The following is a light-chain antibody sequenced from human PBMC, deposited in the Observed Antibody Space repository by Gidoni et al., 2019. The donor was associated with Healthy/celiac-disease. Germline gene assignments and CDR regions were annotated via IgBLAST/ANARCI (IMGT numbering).Light chain of an antibody. J-gene: IGKJ3*01. Sequence: DIVMTQSPLSLPVTPGEPASISCRSSQSLLHSNGYNYLDWYLQKPGQSPQLLIYLGSNRASGVPDRCSGSGSGTDFTLKISRVEAEDVGVYYCMQALQTKITFGPXTKVDIK. CDR1: QSLLHSNGYNY. V-gene: IGKV2-28*01. CDR3: MQALQTKIT. CDR2: LGS.